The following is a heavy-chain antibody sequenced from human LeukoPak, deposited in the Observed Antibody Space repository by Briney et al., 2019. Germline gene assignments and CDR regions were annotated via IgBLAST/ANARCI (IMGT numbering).Heavy chain of an antibody. J-gene: IGHJ4*02. V-gene: IGHV3-74*01. D-gene: IGHD6-19*01. CDR3: TTNSSGWLGYFDY. CDR2: INSDGSST. CDR1: GFTFSSYW. Sequence: GGSLRLSCAASGFTFSSYWMHWVRQAPGKGLVWVSRINSDGSSTSYADSVKGRFTISRDNAKNTLYLQMNSLRAEDTAVYYCTTNSSGWLGYFDYGGQGTLVTVSS.